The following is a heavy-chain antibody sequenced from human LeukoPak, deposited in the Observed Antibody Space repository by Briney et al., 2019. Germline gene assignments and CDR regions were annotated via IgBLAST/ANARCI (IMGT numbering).Heavy chain of an antibody. V-gene: IGHV1-69*13. CDR1: GGTFSSYA. J-gene: IGHJ4*02. Sequence: GASVKVSCKASGGTFSSYAISWVRQAPGQGLEWMGGIIPIFGTANYAQKFQGRVTITADESTSTAYMELSSLRSEDTAVYYCARDGGMGDSSGYPGNSFDYWGQGTLVTVSS. CDR3: ARDGGMGDSSGYPGNSFDY. CDR2: IIPIFGTA. D-gene: IGHD3-22*01.